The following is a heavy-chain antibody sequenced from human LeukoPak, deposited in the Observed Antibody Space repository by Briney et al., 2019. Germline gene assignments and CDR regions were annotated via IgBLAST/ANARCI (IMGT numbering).Heavy chain of an antibody. CDR1: GFTFSRHA. CDR2: IDSNGGGT. V-gene: IGHV3-64*02. CDR3: ARDREYSHFDY. D-gene: IGHD2/OR15-2a*01. Sequence: GGSLRLSCAASGFTFSRHAMHWVRQAPGKGLEYVSTIDSNGGGTYYADSVKGRFTISRDNSKNMLYLQMNSLRAEDTAVYYCARDREYSHFDYWGQGTLVTVSS. J-gene: IGHJ4*02.